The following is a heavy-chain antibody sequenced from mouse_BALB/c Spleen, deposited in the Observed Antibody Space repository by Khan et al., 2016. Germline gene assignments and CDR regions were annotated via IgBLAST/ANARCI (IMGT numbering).Heavy chain of an antibody. V-gene: IGHV3-6*02. CDR1: GYSITSGYY. J-gene: IGHJ1*01. CDR3: AGDPFYYYGSSYWYFDV. CDR2: ISYDGSN. D-gene: IGHD1-1*01. Sequence: EVQLQESGPALVKPSQSLSLTCSVTGYSITSGYYWNWIRQFPGNKLEWMGHISYDGSNNYNPSLKNRISITRDTSKNQFFLTLNSVTTEDTATEYGAGDPFYYYGSSYWYFDVWSAGATITVSS.